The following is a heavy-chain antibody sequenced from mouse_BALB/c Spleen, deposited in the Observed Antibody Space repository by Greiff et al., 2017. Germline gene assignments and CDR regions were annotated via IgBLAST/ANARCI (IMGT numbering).Heavy chain of an antibody. J-gene: IGHJ2*01. CDR1: GFTFSSYT. V-gene: IGHV5-12-2*01. CDR2: ISNGGGST. D-gene: IGHD3-2*01. CDR3: ARQADSSGYRAIDD. Sequence: EVKLVESGGGLVQPGGSLKLSCAASGFTFSSYTMSWVRQTPEKRLEWVAYISNGGGSTYYPDTVKGRFTISRDTAKNTLYLQMSSLKSEDTAMYYCARQADSSGYRAIDDWGQGTTLTVSA.